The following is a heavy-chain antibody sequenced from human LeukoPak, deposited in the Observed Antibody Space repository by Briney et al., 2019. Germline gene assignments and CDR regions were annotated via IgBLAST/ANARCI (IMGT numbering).Heavy chain of an antibody. CDR1: GFPLSSYS. D-gene: IGHD1-1*01. CDR3: TRVKGTYFDY. Sequence: PGGSLRLSCAASGFPLSSYSINGFRQAPGKGLEWVAYISASGSNIYYVDSVMGRFTVSRDNPKSSLFLQMSSPRAEDTAVYYCTRVKGTYFDYWGQGALVTVSS. V-gene: IGHV3-48*01. J-gene: IGHJ4*02. CDR2: ISASGSNI.